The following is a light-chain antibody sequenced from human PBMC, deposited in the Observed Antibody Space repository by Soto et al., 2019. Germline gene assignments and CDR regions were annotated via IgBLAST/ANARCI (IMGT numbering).Light chain of an antibody. CDR3: QQSYNTPPT. J-gene: IGKJ1*01. Sequence: PSSLSASVGDRVTITCRASQSISSYLNWYQQKPGKAPKLLIYAASSLQSGVPSRFSGSGSGTDFTLTISSLQPEDFATYYCQQSYNTPPTFGQGTKVDIK. CDR2: AAS. CDR1: QSISSY. V-gene: IGKV1-39*01.